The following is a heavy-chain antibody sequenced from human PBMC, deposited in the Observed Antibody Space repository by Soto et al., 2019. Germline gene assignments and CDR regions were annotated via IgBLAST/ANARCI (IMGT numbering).Heavy chain of an antibody. CDR2: ISYDGSNK. V-gene: IGHV3-30-3*01. D-gene: IGHD5-12*01. J-gene: IGHJ3*02. CDR1: GFTFSSYA. CDR3: AREDIVATSDAFDI. Sequence: LRLSCAASGFTFSSYAMHWVRQAPGKGLEWVAVISYDGSNKYYADSVKGRFTISRDNSKNTLYLQMNSLRAEDTAVYYCAREDIVATSDAFDIWGQGTMVTVSS.